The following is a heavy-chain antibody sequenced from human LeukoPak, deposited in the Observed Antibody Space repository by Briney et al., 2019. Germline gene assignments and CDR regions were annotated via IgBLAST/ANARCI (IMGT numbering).Heavy chain of an antibody. Sequence: GRSLRLSCAASGFTFSSYGMHWVRQAPGKGLEWVSVISYDTFNKYYADSVKGRFTISRDNSKNTLYLQMNSLRAEDTAVYYCARKGGATTYGYYYYYMDVWGKGTTVTISS. D-gene: IGHD1-26*01. CDR1: GFTFSSYG. J-gene: IGHJ6*03. V-gene: IGHV3-30*03. CDR3: ARKGGATTYGYYYYYMDV. CDR2: ISYDTFNK.